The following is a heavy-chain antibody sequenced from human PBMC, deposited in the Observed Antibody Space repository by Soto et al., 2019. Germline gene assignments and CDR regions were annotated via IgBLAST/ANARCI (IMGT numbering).Heavy chain of an antibody. V-gene: IGHV1-69*02. CDR1: GGTFSSYT. Sequence: QVQLVQSGAEVKKPGSSVKVSCKASGGTFSSYTISWVRQAPGQGLEWMGRIIPILGIANYAQKFQGRVTMTADKSTSTAYMELSSLGSEDTAVYYCARSHDSSGTAVVYWGQGTLVTVSS. D-gene: IGHD3-22*01. J-gene: IGHJ4*02. CDR2: IIPILGIA. CDR3: ARSHDSSGTAVVY.